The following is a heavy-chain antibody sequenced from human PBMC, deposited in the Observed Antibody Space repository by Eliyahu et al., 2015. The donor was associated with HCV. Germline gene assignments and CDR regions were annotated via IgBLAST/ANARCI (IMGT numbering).Heavy chain of an antibody. J-gene: IGHJ6*03. CDR1: GFTFSXTW. CDR3: TTGAPGGFDYYLDV. V-gene: IGHV3-15*01. Sequence: EVQLVESGGGLVKPGGSLRLSCAASGFTFSXTWMSWVRQAPGKGXEGXXRIKSKTDGGTTDYAAPVKGRFTISRDDSKSTLYLQMNSLKTEDTAVYYCTTGAPGGFDYYLDVWGQGTTVTVSS. D-gene: IGHD3-10*01. CDR2: IKSKTDGGTT.